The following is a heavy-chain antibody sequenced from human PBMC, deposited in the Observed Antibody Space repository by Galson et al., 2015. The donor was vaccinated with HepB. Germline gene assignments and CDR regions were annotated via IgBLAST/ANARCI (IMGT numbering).Heavy chain of an antibody. J-gene: IGHJ4*02. D-gene: IGHD5-18*01. CDR1: GGTFSSYA. CDR3: ASQRGYSYGYLDY. CDR2: IIPIFGTA. Sequence: SVKVSCKASGGTFSSYAISWVRQAPGQGLEWMGGIIPIFGTANYAQKFQGRVTITADESTSTAYMELSSLRSEDTAVYYCASQRGYSYGYLDYRGQGTLVTVSS. V-gene: IGHV1-69*13.